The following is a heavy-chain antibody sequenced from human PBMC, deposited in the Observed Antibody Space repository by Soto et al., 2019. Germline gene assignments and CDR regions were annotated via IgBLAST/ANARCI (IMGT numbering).Heavy chain of an antibody. CDR2: MNPNSGNT. V-gene: IGHV1-8*02. Sequence: ASVKVSGKASGCTFNNYDIHWVRQAPGHGLEWMGWMNPNSGNTGYAQNFRGRVTMTQNTAIGTAYMELSSLRSDDTATYYCTRAYGAETFDFWGQGTRVTVSS. CDR1: GCTFNNYD. CDR3: TRAYGAETFDF. J-gene: IGHJ5*01. D-gene: IGHD3-10*01.